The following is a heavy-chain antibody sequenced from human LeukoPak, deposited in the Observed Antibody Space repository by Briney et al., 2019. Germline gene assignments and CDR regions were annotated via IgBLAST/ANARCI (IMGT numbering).Heavy chain of an antibody. Sequence: ASVKVSCKASGYTFTSYGISWVRQAPGQGLEWMGWISAYNGNTNYAQKLQDRVTMTTDTSTSTAYMELRSLRSDDTAVYYCARTYYYDSSGYYGPLDYYYGMDVWGQGTTVTVSS. CDR1: GYTFTSYG. V-gene: IGHV1-18*01. D-gene: IGHD3-22*01. CDR2: ISAYNGNT. J-gene: IGHJ6*02. CDR3: ARTYYYDSSGYYGPLDYYYGMDV.